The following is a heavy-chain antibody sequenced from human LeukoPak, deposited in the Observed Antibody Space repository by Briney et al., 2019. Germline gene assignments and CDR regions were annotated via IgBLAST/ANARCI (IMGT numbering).Heavy chain of an antibody. CDR2: IYIGGGT. CDR3: ARARYYDSSGISAFDI. V-gene: IGHV3-53*01. D-gene: IGHD3-22*01. CDR1: GFTVSSKN. Sequence: PGGSLRLSCAASGFTVSSKNMSWVRQAPGKGLEWVSIIYIGGGTDYADSVKGRFTISRDNSKNTLYLQMNSLRAEDTAVYYCARARYYDSSGISAFDIWGQGSMVTVSS. J-gene: IGHJ3*02.